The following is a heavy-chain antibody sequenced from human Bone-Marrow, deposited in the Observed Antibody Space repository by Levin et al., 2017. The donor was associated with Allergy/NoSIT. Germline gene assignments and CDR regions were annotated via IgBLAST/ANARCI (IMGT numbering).Heavy chain of an antibody. V-gene: IGHV4-59*01. Sequence: SETLSLTCTVSRGSISNYYWNWIRQPPGKGLEWIVYFSYTESTNYSPALKSRVTISGDTSQNQFSLRLTSVTAADTAVYYCARGEYSTSEIDFWGQGILITVSS. J-gene: IGHJ4*02. CDR3: ARGEYSTSEIDF. CDR1: RGSISNYY. D-gene: IGHD6-6*01. CDR2: FSYTEST.